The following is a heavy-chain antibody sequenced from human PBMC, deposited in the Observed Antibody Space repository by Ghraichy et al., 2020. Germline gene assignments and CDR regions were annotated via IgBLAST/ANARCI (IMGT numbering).Heavy chain of an antibody. J-gene: IGHJ6*02. CDR3: ARDGVSSGPMSV. Sequence: SETLSLTCAISGDSVSSNSAAWNWIRQSPSRGLEWLTRTYYRSKWYNEYAVSVKSRITIYPDTSKNQLSLQLTSVTPADTAVYYCARDGVSSGPMSVWGQGTTVTVSS. CDR1: GDSVSSNSAA. V-gene: IGHV6-1*01. D-gene: IGHD6-19*01. CDR2: TYYRSKWYN.